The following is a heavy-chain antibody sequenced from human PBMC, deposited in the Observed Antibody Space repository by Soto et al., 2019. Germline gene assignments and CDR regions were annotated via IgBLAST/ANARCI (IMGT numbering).Heavy chain of an antibody. Sequence: QVQLVQSGAEVKKPGASVKVSCKASGYAFVSYGINWVRQAPGQGLEWMGWISPHNGITSYEPNLQGRLTMTTDTSTNTAFMDLRSLTADDTAVYYCATSLDSTSGWEFDYWGQGTLVTVSS. D-gene: IGHD6-19*01. V-gene: IGHV1-18*01. CDR3: ATSLDSTSGWEFDY. CDR2: ISPHNGIT. J-gene: IGHJ4*02. CDR1: GYAFVSYG.